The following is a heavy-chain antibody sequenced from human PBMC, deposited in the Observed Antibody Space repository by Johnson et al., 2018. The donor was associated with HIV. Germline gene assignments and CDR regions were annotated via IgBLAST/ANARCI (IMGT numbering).Heavy chain of an antibody. J-gene: IGHJ3*02. CDR3: AKEEEDAFDI. V-gene: IGHV3-66*01. CDR2: IYSGGST. Sequence: VQLVESGGGLVQPGGSLRLSCAASGFTVSSNYMSWVRQAPGKGLEWVSVIYSGGSTYYADSVKGRFTISRDNFKNTLYLQMQSLRAEDTAVYYCAKEEEDAFDIWGQGTMVTVSS. CDR1: GFTVSSNY.